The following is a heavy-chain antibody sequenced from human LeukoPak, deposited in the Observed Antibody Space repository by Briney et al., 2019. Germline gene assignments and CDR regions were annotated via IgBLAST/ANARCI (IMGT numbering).Heavy chain of an antibody. CDR3: ARGHSSSWYRTYSYYYYMDV. V-gene: IGHV1-8*01. J-gene: IGHJ6*03. D-gene: IGHD6-13*01. Sequence: ASVKVSCKASGYTFTSYDINWVRQATGQGLEWMGWMNPNSGNTGYAQKFQGRVTMTRNTSISTAYMELSSLRSEDTAVYYCARGHSSSWYRTYSYYYYMDVWGKGTTVTISS. CDR1: GYTFTSYD. CDR2: MNPNSGNT.